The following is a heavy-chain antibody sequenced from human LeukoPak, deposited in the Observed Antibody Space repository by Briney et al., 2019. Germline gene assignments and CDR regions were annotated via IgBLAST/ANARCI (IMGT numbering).Heavy chain of an antibody. D-gene: IGHD2-2*02. CDR1: GYTFTSYG. CDR2: ISAYNGNT. V-gene: IGHV1-18*01. CDR3: ARVLVYCSSTSCYTGESWFDP. J-gene: IGHJ5*02. Sequence: EASVTVSCKASGYTFTSYGISWVRQAPGQGLEWMGWISAYNGNTNYAQKLQGRVTMTTDTSTSTAYMELRSLRSDDTAVYYCARVLVYCSSTSCYTGESWFDPWGQGTLVTVSS.